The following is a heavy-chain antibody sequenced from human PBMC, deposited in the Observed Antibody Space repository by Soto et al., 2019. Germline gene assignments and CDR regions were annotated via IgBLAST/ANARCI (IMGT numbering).Heavy chain of an antibody. J-gene: IGHJ3*02. Sequence: QVPLVQSGAEVKKPGASVKVSCKASGHSFTSYGISWVRQAPGQGLDWMGWISAYNGNTIYAQKLQGRVTMTTDTTTSTAYMALRSPRSDDTAVYYCARDRYYDGSGSYNDVFYIWGQGTMVTVAS. D-gene: IGHD3-10*01. CDR1: GHSFTSYG. V-gene: IGHV1-18*01. CDR2: ISAYNGNT. CDR3: ARDRYYDGSGSYNDVFYI.